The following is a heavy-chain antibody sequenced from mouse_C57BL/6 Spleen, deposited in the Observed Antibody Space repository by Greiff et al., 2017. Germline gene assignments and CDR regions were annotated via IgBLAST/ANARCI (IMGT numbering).Heavy chain of an antibody. V-gene: IGHV1-80*01. CDR3: ARSPRGSSPYYAMDY. J-gene: IGHJ4*01. Sequence: QVHVKQSGAELVKPGASVKISCKASGYAFSSYWMNWVKQRPGKGLEWIGQIYPGDGDTNYNGKFKGKATLTADKSSSTAYMQLSSLTSEDSAVYFCARSPRGSSPYYAMDYWGQGTSVTVSS. D-gene: IGHD1-1*01. CDR2: IYPGDGDT. CDR1: GYAFSSYW.